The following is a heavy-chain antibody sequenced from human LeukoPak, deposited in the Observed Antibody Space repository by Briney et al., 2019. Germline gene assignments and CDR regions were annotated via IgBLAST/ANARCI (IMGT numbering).Heavy chain of an antibody. V-gene: IGHV4-34*01. CDR3: AKVDQIGMTEDAFDI. CDR1: GGSFSGYY. Sequence: SETLSLTCAVYGGSFSGYYWSWIRQPPGKGLEWIGEINHSGSTNYNPSLKSRVIISVDTSKNQFSLKLSSVTAADTAVYYCAKVDQIGMTEDAFDIWGQGTMVTVSS. J-gene: IGHJ3*02. CDR2: INHSGST. D-gene: IGHD1-14*01.